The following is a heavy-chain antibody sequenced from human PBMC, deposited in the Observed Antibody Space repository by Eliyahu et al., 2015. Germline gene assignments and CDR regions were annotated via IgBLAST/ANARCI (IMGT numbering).Heavy chain of an antibody. CDR1: GGIFSSYA. V-gene: IGHV1-69*05. CDR3: ARGGKRITIFGVVSLDFDY. J-gene: IGHJ4*02. CDR2: IIPIFCTA. Sequence: QVQLVQSGAEVKKPGSSVKVSCKASGGIFSSYAISWVRQAPGQGLELVGGIIPIFCTANYAQKFQGRVTITTDESTSTAYMELNSLRSEDTAVYYCARGGKRITIFGVVSLDFDYWGQGTLVTVSS. D-gene: IGHD3-3*01.